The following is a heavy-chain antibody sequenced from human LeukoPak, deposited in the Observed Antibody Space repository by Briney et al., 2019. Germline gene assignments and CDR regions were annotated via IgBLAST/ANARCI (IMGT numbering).Heavy chain of an antibody. CDR2: IKSRADGGTT. CDR1: RLPFSIAW. CDR3: ARPVHSADRKFVF. D-gene: IGHD3-22*01. Sequence: GESLRLSRAGSRLPFSIAWMTWVRQAPGKGLEWVGRIKSRADGGTTDYAAPVKGRFAISRDDSKNTVYLQMNSLRTEDTAVYYCARPVHSADRKFVFWGQGTLVTVSS. J-gene: IGHJ4*02. V-gene: IGHV3-15*01.